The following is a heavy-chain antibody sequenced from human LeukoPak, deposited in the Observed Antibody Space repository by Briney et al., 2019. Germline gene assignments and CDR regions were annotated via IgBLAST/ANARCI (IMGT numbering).Heavy chain of an antibody. Sequence: GESLRLSCAASGFTFTSYWMHWVRQAPGKGLVWVSRVNSDGSSTTYADSVKGRFTISRDNAKNTLYLQMNSLRAEDTAVYYCAKALKPGYPYYYYYYGMDVWGQGTTVTVSS. CDR2: VNSDGSST. J-gene: IGHJ6*02. CDR3: AKALKPGYPYYYYYYGMDV. CDR1: GFTFTSYW. D-gene: IGHD1-14*01. V-gene: IGHV3-74*01.